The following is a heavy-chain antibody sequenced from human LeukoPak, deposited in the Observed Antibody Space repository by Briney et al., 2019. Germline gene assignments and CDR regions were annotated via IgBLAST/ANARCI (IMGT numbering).Heavy chain of an antibody. CDR2: IYWDDDK. V-gene: IGHV2-5*02. Sequence: GSGPTLVKPTQTLTLTCTFSGFSLSTSGVGVGWIRQPPGKALEWLALIYWDDDKRYSPSLKSRLTITKDTSKNQVVLTMTNMDPVDTATYYCAHRTTRNYDSFHDAFDIWGQGTMVTVSS. CDR3: AHRTTRNYDSFHDAFDI. CDR1: GFSLSTSGVG. D-gene: IGHD3-22*01. J-gene: IGHJ3*02.